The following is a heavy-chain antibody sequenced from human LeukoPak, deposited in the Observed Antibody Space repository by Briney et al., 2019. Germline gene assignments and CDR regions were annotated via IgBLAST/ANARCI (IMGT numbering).Heavy chain of an antibody. D-gene: IGHD3-10*01. CDR3: ARVGKLLWFGELTPSNWFDP. V-gene: IGHV4-38-2*02. J-gene: IGHJ5*02. Sequence: SETLSLTCTVSGYCISSGYYWGWIRQPPGKGLDWIGSIYHSGSTYYNPSLKSRVTISVDTSKNQFSLKLSSVTAADTAVYYCARVGKLLWFGELTPSNWFDPWGQGTLVTVSS. CDR2: IYHSGST. CDR1: GYCISSGYY.